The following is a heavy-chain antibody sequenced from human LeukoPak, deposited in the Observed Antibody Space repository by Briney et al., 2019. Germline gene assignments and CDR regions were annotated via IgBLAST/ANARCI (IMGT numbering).Heavy chain of an antibody. Sequence: KPSETLSLTCTVSGGSISSSSYYWRWIRQPPGKGLEWIGNIYYSGTTYYNPSLQSRLTISVDTSKNQFSLRLSSVTAADTAVYYCARSVTAAGQRLIDFWGQGTLVTVSS. CDR3: ARSVTAAGQRLIDF. CDR1: GGSISSSSYY. J-gene: IGHJ4*02. V-gene: IGHV4-39*01. CDR2: IYYSGTT. D-gene: IGHD6-13*01.